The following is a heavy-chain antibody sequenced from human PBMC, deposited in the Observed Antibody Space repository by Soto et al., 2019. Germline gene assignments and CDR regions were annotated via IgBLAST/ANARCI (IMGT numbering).Heavy chain of an antibody. V-gene: IGHV2-5*02. J-gene: IGHJ4*02. Sequence: QITLKESGPTLVKPTRTLTLTCTFSGFSLSTTAVGVGWIRQPPGKAPEWLAMIYWDDYKNYSPSLETRLTTTKDTSKNQVVLTMINMDPVDTATYYCAHPRVGDGYNYVFDYWGQGTLVTVSS. CDR2: IYWDDYK. CDR3: AHPRVGDGYNYVFDY. CDR1: GFSLSTTAVG. D-gene: IGHD5-12*01.